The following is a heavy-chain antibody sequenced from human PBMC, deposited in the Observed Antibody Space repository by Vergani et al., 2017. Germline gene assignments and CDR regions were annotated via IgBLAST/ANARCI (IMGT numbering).Heavy chain of an antibody. CDR3: ARDGKNNWNSDAGFDI. V-gene: IGHV1-69*09. J-gene: IGHJ3*02. CDR1: GGTFSSYA. Sequence: VQLVESGGGLVKPGSSVKVSCKASGGTFSSYAISWVRQAPGQGLEWMGRIIPILGIANYAQKFQGRVTITADKSTSTDYMELSSLRSEDTAVYYCARDGKNNWNSDAGFDIWGQGTMVTVSS. D-gene: IGHD1-7*01. CDR2: IIPILGIA.